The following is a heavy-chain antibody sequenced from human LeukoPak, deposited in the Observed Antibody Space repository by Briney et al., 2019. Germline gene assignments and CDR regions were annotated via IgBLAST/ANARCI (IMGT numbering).Heavy chain of an antibody. D-gene: IGHD1-26*01. CDR1: GLTSSSYA. CDR3: ARIASGSYYGSLDY. CDR2: ISGSGGST. Sequence: PGGSLRLSCAASGLTSSSYAMSWVPHAPGKGLEWVSAISGSGGSTYYADSVKGRFTISRDNSKNTLYLQMNSLRAEGTAVCYCARIASGSYYGSLDYWGQGTLVSVSS. J-gene: IGHJ4*02. V-gene: IGHV3-23*01.